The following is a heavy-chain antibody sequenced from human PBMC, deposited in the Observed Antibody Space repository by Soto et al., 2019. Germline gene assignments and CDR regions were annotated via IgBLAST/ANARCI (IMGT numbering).Heavy chain of an antibody. CDR2: ISSSGSTI. V-gene: IGHV3-11*01. D-gene: IGHD5-18*01. CDR1: GFTFSDYY. Sequence: GGSLRLSCAASGFTFSDYYMSWIRQAPGKGLEWVSYISSSGSTIYYAYSVKGRFTISRDNAKNSLYLKMNSLRAEDTAVYYCARTKDTAMAPYYYYGMDVWGQGTTVTVSS. J-gene: IGHJ6*02. CDR3: ARTKDTAMAPYYYYGMDV.